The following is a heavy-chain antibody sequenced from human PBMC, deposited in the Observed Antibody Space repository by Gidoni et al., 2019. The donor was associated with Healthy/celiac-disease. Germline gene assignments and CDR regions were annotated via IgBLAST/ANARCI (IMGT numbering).Heavy chain of an antibody. CDR3: ARNRIVGSRGGFDP. CDR1: GYTFTSYG. Sequence: QAQLVQSGAAVKKPAVSWKVSCKASGYTFTSYGISWVRQAPGQGLEWMGWISAYNGNTNYAQKLQDRVTMTTDTSTSTAYMELRSLRADDTAVYYCARNRIVGSRGGFDPWGQGTLVTVSS. V-gene: IGHV1-18*01. J-gene: IGHJ5*02. D-gene: IGHD1-26*01. CDR2: ISAYNGNT.